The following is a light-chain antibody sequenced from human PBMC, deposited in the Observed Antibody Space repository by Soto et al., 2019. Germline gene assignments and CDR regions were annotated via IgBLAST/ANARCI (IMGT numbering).Light chain of an antibody. J-gene: IGLJ2*01. CDR2: VNN. CDR3: ATWDDSLNGPV. CDR1: SSNIGGNT. Sequence: QSVLTQPPSASGTPGQRVTISCSGVSSNIGGNTVSWYQQLPGTAPNLVMSVNNKQSSGVPDRFSGSKSGPSASLAISGLQSEDDADYYCATWDDSLNGPVFGGGTKLTVL. V-gene: IGLV1-44*01.